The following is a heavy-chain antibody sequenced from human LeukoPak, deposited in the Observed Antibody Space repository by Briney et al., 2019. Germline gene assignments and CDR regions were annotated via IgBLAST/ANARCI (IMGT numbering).Heavy chain of an antibody. V-gene: IGHV1-18*01. CDR2: ISAYNGNT. CDR1: GCTFTSYG. Sequence: ASVKVSCKAPGCTFTSYGISWVRQAPGQGLEWMGWISAYNGNTNYAQKLQGRVTMTTDTSTSTAYMELRSLRSDDTAVYYCARASGWYPRDYFDYWGQGTLVTVSS. J-gene: IGHJ4*02. CDR3: ARASGWYPRDYFDY. D-gene: IGHD6-19*01.